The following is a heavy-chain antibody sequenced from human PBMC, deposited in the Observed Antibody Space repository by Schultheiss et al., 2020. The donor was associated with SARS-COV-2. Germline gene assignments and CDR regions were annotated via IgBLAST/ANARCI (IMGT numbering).Heavy chain of an antibody. J-gene: IGHJ3*02. CDR1: GYTFSNYY. Sequence: GESLKISCKASGYTFSNYYLHWVRQAPGQGLEWMGWINPNSGGTNYAQKFQGWVTMTRDTSISTAYMELSRLRSDDTAVYYCARAIYYYDSSGCGAFDIWGQGTMVTVSS. D-gene: IGHD3-22*01. V-gene: IGHV1-2*04. CDR3: ARAIYYYDSSGCGAFDI. CDR2: INPNSGGT.